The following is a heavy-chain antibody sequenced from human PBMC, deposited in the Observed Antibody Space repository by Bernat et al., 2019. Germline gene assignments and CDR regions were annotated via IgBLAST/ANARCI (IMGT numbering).Heavy chain of an antibody. CDR1: GFTFDDYA. J-gene: IGHJ3*02. D-gene: IGHD3-22*01. V-gene: IGHV3-43*02. CDR3: AKGYRYYYDSSGPYNAFDI. CDR2: IGGDGGST. Sequence: EVQLVESGGGVVQPGGSLRLSCAASGFTFDDYAMHWVRQAPWKGLEWVSLIGGDGGSTYYADSVKGRFTISRDNSKNSLYLQMNSLRTEDTALYYCAKGYRYYYDSSGPYNAFDIWGQGTMVTVSS.